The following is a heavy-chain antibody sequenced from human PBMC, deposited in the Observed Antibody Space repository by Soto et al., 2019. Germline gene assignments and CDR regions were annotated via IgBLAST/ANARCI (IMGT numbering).Heavy chain of an antibody. CDR3: ARMSYFYDKWYFDL. V-gene: IGHV4-30-4*01. D-gene: IGHD3-22*01. Sequence: PSETLSLTCTVSGASINNNDYYWSWIRQTPGKGLEWIGYVYYSGSTDYIPSLKSRLSMSIDKSQNQFTLKLNSVTAADTATYYCARMSYFYDKWYFDLWGRGTLVTVSS. CDR1: GASINNNDYY. CDR2: VYYSGST. J-gene: IGHJ2*01.